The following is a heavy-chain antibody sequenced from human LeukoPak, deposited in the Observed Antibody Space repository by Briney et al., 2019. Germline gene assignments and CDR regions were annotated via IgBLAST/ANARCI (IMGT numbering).Heavy chain of an antibody. V-gene: IGHV4-59*08. CDR2: ISYTGNT. CDR3: ARHRWLQLPPYFDS. Sequence: PSETLSPTCTVSGGSIGSYYWSWIRQPPGKGLEWIGYISYTGNTNYNPSLKSRVTMSVDTSKNQFSLKLRSVTAADTAAYYCARHRWLQLPPYFDSWGRGPLVTVSS. J-gene: IGHJ4*02. CDR1: GGSIGSYY. D-gene: IGHD5-12*01.